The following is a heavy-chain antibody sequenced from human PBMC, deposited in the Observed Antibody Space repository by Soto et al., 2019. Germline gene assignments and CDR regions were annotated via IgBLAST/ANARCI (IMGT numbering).Heavy chain of an antibody. Sequence: QVQLQESGPGLVKPSGTLSLTCAVSGGSITSNNWWSWVRQPPGKGREWIGGIYHSGTTNYNPSLKSPVTIPVDKSKNQFSVELSTVTAADTAVYYCARGYCGWEESNTSGYCAFDIWGQGTMVTVSS. CDR3: ARGYCGWEESNTSGYCAFDI. J-gene: IGHJ3*02. CDR1: GGSITSNNW. D-gene: IGHD3-22*01. V-gene: IGHV4-4*02. CDR2: IYHSGTT.